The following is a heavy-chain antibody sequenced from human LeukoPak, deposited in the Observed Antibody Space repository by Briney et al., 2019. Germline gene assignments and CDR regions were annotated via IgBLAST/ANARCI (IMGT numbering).Heavy chain of an antibody. CDR1: GGSISSSNW. CDR2: IYHSGST. Sequence: SETLSLTCTVSGGSISSSNWWSWVRQPPGKGLEWIGEIYHSGSTNYNPSLKSRVTISVDKSKNQFSLKLSSVTAADTAVYYCASWVGSGSYYNVVDPWGQGTLVTVSS. J-gene: IGHJ5*02. D-gene: IGHD3-10*01. V-gene: IGHV4-4*02. CDR3: ASWVGSGSYYNVVDP.